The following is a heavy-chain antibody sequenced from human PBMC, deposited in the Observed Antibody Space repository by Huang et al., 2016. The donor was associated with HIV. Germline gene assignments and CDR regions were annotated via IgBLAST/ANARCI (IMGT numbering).Heavy chain of an antibody. V-gene: IGHV4-34*01. Sequence: QVQLQQWGAGLLRPSETLSLPCAVYGGSFSGYYGTWIRQPPGKGLEWIGEINHSESTNYNPSLKSRVTISVDTSRNQFSLTLTSVTAADTAVYYCARGQGGYYYYYMGVWGKGTTVTVSS. CDR3: ARGQGGYYYYYMGV. CDR1: GGSFSGYY. J-gene: IGHJ6*03. CDR2: INHSEST.